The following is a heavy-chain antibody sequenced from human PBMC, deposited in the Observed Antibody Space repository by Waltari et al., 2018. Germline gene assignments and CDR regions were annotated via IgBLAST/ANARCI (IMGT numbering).Heavy chain of an antibody. J-gene: IGHJ4*02. CDR3: VRENIAAAGLES. CDR2: INSDGSST. CDR1: GFIFNTYW. V-gene: IGHV3-74*01. D-gene: IGHD6-13*01. Sequence: EVQLVEAGGGLVQPGGSLRLSCLASGFIFNTYWMAWARQAPGKGLVCVSRINSDGSSTTYADSVKGQFTISRDNAKNTLYLHMSSLRAEDTAVYYCVRENIAAAGLESWGQGTLVTVSS.